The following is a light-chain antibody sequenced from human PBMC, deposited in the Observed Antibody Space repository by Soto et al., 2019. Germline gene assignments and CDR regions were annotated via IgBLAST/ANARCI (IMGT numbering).Light chain of an antibody. Sequence: DSQMTQSPSSLSASVGDRVTITCRASPSIGNYLNWYQQKPGKAPKLLIYSASGLHSGVPSRFSGSGSGTYFTLTISNLQPEDFATYYCQERAAAFGGGTRVVIK. CDR2: SAS. V-gene: IGKV1-39*01. J-gene: IGKJ4*01. CDR1: PSIGNY. CDR3: QERAAA.